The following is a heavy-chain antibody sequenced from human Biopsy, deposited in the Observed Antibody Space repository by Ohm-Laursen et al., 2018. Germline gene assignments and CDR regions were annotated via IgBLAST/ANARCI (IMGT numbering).Heavy chain of an antibody. V-gene: IGHV4-59*02. CDR1: GDSVTKYY. D-gene: IGHD4-11*01. Sequence: GTLSLTCTVSGDSVTKYYWSWIRQPPGKGLEWIGHIYYSVMTNYNPSLQSRVSISVDTSRNQVSLTLSSVTAADTAVYYCARDSGILNYGNFKYYHYYGMDVWGQGTKVTISS. CDR3: ARDSGILNYGNFKYYHYYGMDV. J-gene: IGHJ6*02. CDR2: IYYSVMT.